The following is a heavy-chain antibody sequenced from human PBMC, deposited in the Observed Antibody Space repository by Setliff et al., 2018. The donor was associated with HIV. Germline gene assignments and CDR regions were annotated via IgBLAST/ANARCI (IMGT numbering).Heavy chain of an antibody. Sequence: SETLSLTCSVSSGSMTGHYWTWVRQPPGKGLEWIGYLHSLGSSRVSDTPNYSPSLKSRITISLDTSRNQFSLKPTSVTAADSATYYCARWVYNSAWSLDYWGQGTLVTVSS. D-gene: IGHD6-19*01. CDR3: ARWVYNSAWSLDY. V-gene: IGHV4-4*08. J-gene: IGHJ4*02. CDR2: LHSLGSSRVSDTP. CDR1: SGSMTGHY.